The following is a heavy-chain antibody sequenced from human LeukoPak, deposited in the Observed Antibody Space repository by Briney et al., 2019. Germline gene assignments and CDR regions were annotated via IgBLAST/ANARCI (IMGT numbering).Heavy chain of an antibody. V-gene: IGHV3-23*01. CDR2: ISGSGGST. CDR1: GFIFSSYA. Sequence: GGSLRLSCAASGFIFSSYAMSWVRQAPGKGLEWVSAISGSGGSTYYADSVKGRFTISRDNSKNTLYLQMNSLRAEDTAVYYYAEDHKYNWNYSDYWGQGTLVTDSS. CDR3: AEDHKYNWNYSDY. D-gene: IGHD1-20*01. J-gene: IGHJ4*02.